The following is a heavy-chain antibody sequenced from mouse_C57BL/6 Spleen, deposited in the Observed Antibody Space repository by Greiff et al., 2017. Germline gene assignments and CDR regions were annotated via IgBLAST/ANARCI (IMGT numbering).Heavy chain of an antibody. V-gene: IGHV1-53*01. D-gene: IGHD2-3*01. Sequence: QVQLQQPGTELVKPGASVKLSCTASGYTFTSYWMHWVKQRPGQGLEWIGNINPSNGGTNYNEKFKSKATLTVDKSSSTAYMQLSSLTSEDSAVYYCARGRVYDLLFDYWGQGTTLTVSS. CDR3: ARGRVYDLLFDY. J-gene: IGHJ2*01. CDR2: INPSNGGT. CDR1: GYTFTSYW.